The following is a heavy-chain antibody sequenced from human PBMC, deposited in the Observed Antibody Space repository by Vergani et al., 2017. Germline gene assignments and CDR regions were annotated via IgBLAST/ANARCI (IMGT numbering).Heavy chain of an antibody. CDR3: ARRGWYGDSLDY. J-gene: IGHJ4*02. CDR1: GGSFSGYY. V-gene: IGHV4-34*01. Sequence: QVQLQQWGAGLLKPSETLSLTCAVYGGSFSGYYWSWIRQPPGKGLEWIGEINHSGSTNYNPSLKSRVTISVDTSKNQFSLKLSSVTAADTAVYYCARRGWYGDSLDYWGQGTLVTVSS. CDR2: INHSGST. D-gene: IGHD4-17*01.